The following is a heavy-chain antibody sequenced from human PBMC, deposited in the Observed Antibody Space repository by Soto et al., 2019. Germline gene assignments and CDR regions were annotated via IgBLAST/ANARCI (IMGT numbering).Heavy chain of an antibody. CDR3: ARGPSGDKVDY. Sequence: QVQLQESGPGLVEPSQTLSLTCTVSGDSISNGYYTWSWIRQPPGKDLEWIGQIYNSVNTYSNTSLKSRVTISADTSKNQFSLKLSSVTAADTAVYYCARGPSGDKVDYWGQGTLVTVSS. CDR2: IYNSVNT. CDR1: GDSISNGYYT. V-gene: IGHV4-30-4*01. J-gene: IGHJ4*02. D-gene: IGHD3-10*01.